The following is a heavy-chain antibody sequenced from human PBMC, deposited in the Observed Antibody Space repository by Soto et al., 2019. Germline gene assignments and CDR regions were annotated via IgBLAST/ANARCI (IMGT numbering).Heavy chain of an antibody. J-gene: IGHJ4*02. D-gene: IGHD3-16*01. CDR1: GFTFSSYG. V-gene: IGHV3-33*01. CDR3: ARDGDVNTGFGKDY. CDR2: IWHDGGNK. Sequence: GGSLRLSCAASGFTFSSYGMHWVRQAPGKGLEWVAFIWHDGGNKFYAESVKGRFTISRDNSKNTLYLQMTSLSAEDTAMYYCARDGDVNTGFGKDYWGQGTLVTV.